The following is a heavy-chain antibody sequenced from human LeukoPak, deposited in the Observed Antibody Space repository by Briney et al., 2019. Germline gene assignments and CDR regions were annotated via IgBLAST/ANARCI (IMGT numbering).Heavy chain of an antibody. CDR1: GGSVSSGSYY. J-gene: IGHJ4*02. CDR2: IYYSGST. Sequence: PSVTLSLTCTVSGGSVSSGSYYWSWIRQPPGKGLEWIGYIYYSGSTNYNPSLKSRVTISVDTSKNQFSLKLSSVTAADTAVYYCARVEMATMRESGFDYWGQGTLVTVSS. V-gene: IGHV4-61*01. CDR3: ARVEMATMRESGFDY. D-gene: IGHD5-24*01.